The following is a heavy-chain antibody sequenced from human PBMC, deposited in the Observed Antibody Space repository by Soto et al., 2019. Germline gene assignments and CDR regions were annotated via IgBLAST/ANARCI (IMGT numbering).Heavy chain of an antibody. D-gene: IGHD6-25*01. CDR1: GFSRSTSGVC. CDR3: AHCLAASGRDY. Sequence: QITLKEYGPTLVKPTQSLTLTCTFSGFSRSTSGVCVGWIRKPPGTALEWLSRIYWDDDKLSSPSRKSRLAITEDSSNSQVVITLTNIDRVDTAADYCAHCLAASGRDYWCEGSLV. V-gene: IGHV2-5*02. J-gene: IGHJ4*02. CDR2: IYWDDDK.